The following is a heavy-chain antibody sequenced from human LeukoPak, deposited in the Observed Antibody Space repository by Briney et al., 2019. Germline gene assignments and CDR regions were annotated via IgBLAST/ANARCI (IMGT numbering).Heavy chain of an antibody. CDR3: AKAYCTNGVCYRVFPGY. V-gene: IGHV3-21*01. Sequence: GGSLRLSCAASGFTFSSYSMNWVRQAPGKGLEWVSSISSSSYIYYADSVKGRFTISRDNAKNSLYLQMNSLRAEDTAVYYCAKAYCTNGVCYRVFPGYWGQGTLVTVSS. CDR2: ISSSSYI. D-gene: IGHD2-8*01. J-gene: IGHJ4*02. CDR1: GFTFSSYS.